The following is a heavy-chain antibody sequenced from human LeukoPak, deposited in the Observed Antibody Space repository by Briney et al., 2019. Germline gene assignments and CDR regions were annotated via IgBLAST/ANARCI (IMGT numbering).Heavy chain of an antibody. CDR2: ISGSGGST. V-gene: IGHV3-23*01. J-gene: IGHJ4*02. D-gene: IGHD3-10*01. CDR1: GFTFSSYA. CDR3: ARDAQLLWFGELTPTKFDY. Sequence: GGSLRLSCAASGFTFSSYAMSWVRQAPGKGLEWVSAISGSGGSTYYADSVKGRFTISRDNSKNTLYLQMNSLRAEDTAVYYCARDAQLLWFGELTPTKFDYWGQGTLVTVSS.